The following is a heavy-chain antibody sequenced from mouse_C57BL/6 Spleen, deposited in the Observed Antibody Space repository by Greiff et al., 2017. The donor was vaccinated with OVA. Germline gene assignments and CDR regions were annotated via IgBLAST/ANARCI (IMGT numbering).Heavy chain of an antibody. CDR1: GYSITSGYY. CDR3: AKVGYYYYAMDY. J-gene: IGHJ4*01. V-gene: IGHV3-6*01. D-gene: IGHD2-3*01. Sequence: EVQRVESGPGLVKPSQSLSLTCSVTGYSITSGYYWNWIRQFPENKLEWMGYISYDGSTKYNPSLKNRISITRDTSKNQFFLKLNSVTTEDTATYYCAKVGYYYYAMDYWGQGTSVTVSS. CDR2: ISYDGST.